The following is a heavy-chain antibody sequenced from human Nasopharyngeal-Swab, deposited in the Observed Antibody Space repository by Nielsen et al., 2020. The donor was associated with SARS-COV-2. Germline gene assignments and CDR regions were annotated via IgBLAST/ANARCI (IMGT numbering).Heavy chain of an antibody. V-gene: IGHV3-23*01. CDR1: GFTFSSYA. CDR3: AKEVDIVATAYSFYY. Sequence: GESLKISCAASGFTFSSYAMSWVRQAPGKGLEWVSAISGSGGSTYYADSVKGRFTISRDNSKNTLYLQMNSLRAEDTAVYYCAKEVDIVATAYSFYYWGQGTLVTVSS. CDR2: ISGSGGST. D-gene: IGHD5-12*01. J-gene: IGHJ4*02.